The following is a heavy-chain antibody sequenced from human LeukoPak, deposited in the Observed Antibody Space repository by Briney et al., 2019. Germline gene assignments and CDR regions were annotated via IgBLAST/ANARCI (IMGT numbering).Heavy chain of an antibody. Sequence: SETLSLTCTVSGGSISSYYWNWIRQPAGKGLEWIGRIYNRGSTNYNPSPKSRVTMSVDTSKNQFSLKLTSVTAADTAVYYCARVDDRNYYYYFDYWGQGTLVTVSS. D-gene: IGHD3-22*01. CDR1: GGSISSYY. V-gene: IGHV4-4*07. CDR3: ARVDDRNYYYYFDY. J-gene: IGHJ4*02. CDR2: IYNRGST.